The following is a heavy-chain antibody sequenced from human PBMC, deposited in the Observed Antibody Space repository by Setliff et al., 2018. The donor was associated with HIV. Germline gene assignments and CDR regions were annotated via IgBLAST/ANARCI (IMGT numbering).Heavy chain of an antibody. Sequence: PSETLSLTCTASGGSASNSRYYWAWIRQPPGKGLEYIGSIHYNERTYYNPSLKSRVAISIDTSKTQFSLNLTSVTAADTAVYYCASRVYYYDSNNFLREEGFDPWGQGTLVTVSS. V-gene: IGHV4-39*01. CDR1: GGSASNSRYY. J-gene: IGHJ5*02. CDR2: IHYNERT. D-gene: IGHD3-22*01. CDR3: ASRVYYYDSNNFLREEGFDP.